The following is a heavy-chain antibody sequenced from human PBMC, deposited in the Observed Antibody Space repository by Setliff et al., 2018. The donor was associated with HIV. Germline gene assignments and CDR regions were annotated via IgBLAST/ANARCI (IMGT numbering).Heavy chain of an antibody. CDR2: IYYSGST. CDR3: ARAPRYSSSWYGDYYYYMDV. J-gene: IGHJ6*03. CDR1: GGSIGSHY. Sequence: PSETLSLTCTVSGGSIGSHYWTGIRQPPGKGLEWIGYIYYSGSTNYNPSLKSRLTISVDTSKNQFSLKLSSVTAADTAVYYCARAPRYSSSWYGDYYYYMDVWGKGTTVTVSS. D-gene: IGHD6-13*01. V-gene: IGHV4-59*11.